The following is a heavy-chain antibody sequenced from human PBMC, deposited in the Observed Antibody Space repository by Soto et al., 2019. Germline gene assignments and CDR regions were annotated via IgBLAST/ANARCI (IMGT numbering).Heavy chain of an antibody. Sequence: GGSLRLSCAASGFTFSNAWMSWVRQAPGKGLEWVGRIKSKTDGGTTDYAAPVKGRFTISRDDSKNTLYLQMNSLKTEDTAVYYCTTDITIFGVVTVNYFDYWGQGTLVTVSS. V-gene: IGHV3-15*01. CDR2: IKSKTDGGTT. J-gene: IGHJ4*02. D-gene: IGHD3-3*01. CDR3: TTDITIFGVVTVNYFDY. CDR1: GFTFSNAW.